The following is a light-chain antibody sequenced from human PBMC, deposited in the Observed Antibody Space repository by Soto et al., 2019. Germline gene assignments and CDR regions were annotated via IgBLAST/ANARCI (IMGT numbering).Light chain of an antibody. J-gene: IGKJ1*01. CDR2: AAS. Sequence: DIQMTQSPSSLSASVGDRVTITCRARQSISSYLNWYQQKPGKAPKHLIYAASNLQSGVPSRFSGSGSGTDLTLTISSLQPEDFATYYCQQSYSTPHTFGQGTKVEIK. CDR1: QSISSY. V-gene: IGKV1-39*01. CDR3: QQSYSTPHT.